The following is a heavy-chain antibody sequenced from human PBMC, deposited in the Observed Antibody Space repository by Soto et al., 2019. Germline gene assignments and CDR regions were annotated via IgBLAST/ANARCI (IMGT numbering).Heavy chain of an antibody. Sequence: GGSLRLSCVASGLTFGSRAMSWVRQAPGEGLQWVATITDNGGDAKYADSVRGRFVISRDNSKKTLYLQMTSLTAEDSTMYFCARGSTESYPGSRIFDFWGRGTLVTVSS. CDR3: ARGSTESYPGSRIFDF. CDR2: ITDNGGDA. D-gene: IGHD3-10*01. V-gene: IGHV3-23*01. CDR1: GLTFGSRA. J-gene: IGHJ4*02.